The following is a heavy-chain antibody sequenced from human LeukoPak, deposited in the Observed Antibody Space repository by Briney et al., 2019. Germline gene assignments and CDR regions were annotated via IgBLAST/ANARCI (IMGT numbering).Heavy chain of an antibody. CDR1: GGSITNTNY. V-gene: IGHV4-4*02. J-gene: IGHJ4*02. Sequence: SGTLSLTCGVSGGSITNTNYWTWVRQPPGKGLEWIGEVNLQGSTNYNPSLMGRVAIAVDTSENHISLQLTSVAAADTAVYYCAREGGPYRPLDYSGQGTLVTVSS. CDR3: AREGGPYRPLDY. CDR2: VNLQGST.